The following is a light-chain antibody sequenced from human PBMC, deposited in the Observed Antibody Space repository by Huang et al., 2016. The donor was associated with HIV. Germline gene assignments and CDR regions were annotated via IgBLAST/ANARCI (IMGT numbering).Light chain of an antibody. J-gene: IGKJ2*01. Sequence: EIVLTQSPGTLSLSPGERVTLSCRASQSVSTDYLAWYQQRPGQAPRLLIYCASSRATGIPERFSGSGSGTEFTLTISGLEPEDFAVYYCQQYGGSLYTFGQGTKLEIK. CDR2: CAS. V-gene: IGKV3-20*01. CDR3: QQYGGSLYT. CDR1: QSVSTDY.